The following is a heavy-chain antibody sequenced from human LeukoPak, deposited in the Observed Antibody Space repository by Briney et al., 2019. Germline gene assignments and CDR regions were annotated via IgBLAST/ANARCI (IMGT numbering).Heavy chain of an antibody. V-gene: IGHV1-2*02. J-gene: IGHJ3*02. CDR3: ARRSVIVVITPTDDAFDI. D-gene: IGHD3-22*01. CDR2: INPKSGAT. Sequence: ASVKVSCKASGYTLTGFYIHWVRQVPGQGLEWMGWINPKSGATNYAQSFQDRVTMTRDTSIRTAYIQLSRLGSDDTAIYYCARRSVIVVITPTDDAFDIWGQGTMVTVS. CDR1: GYTLTGFY.